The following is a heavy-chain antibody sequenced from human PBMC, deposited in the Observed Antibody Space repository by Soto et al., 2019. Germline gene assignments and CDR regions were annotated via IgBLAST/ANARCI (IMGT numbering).Heavy chain of an antibody. J-gene: IGHJ4*02. D-gene: IGHD4-17*01. CDR2: IYSGGST. Sequence: GGSLRLSCAASGFTFSSYSMNWVRQAPGKGLEWVSVIYSGGSTYYADSVKGRFTISRHNSKNTLYLLLNSLRAEDTAVYYCARDFRPPYGVRYFDYWGQGTLVTVSS. CDR3: ARDFRPPYGVRYFDY. V-gene: IGHV3-53*04. CDR1: GFTFSSYS.